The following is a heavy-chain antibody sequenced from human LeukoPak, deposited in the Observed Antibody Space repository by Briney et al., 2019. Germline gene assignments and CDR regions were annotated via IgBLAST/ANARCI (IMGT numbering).Heavy chain of an antibody. Sequence: GGSLRLSCAGSGFTFRSYGMSWARQAPGKGLEGVSSISGYGDYTYNADSVQGRFTISRDNSKNTLYLQMNSLRAEDAAIYYCATSPDIEASGTLYYLDYWGQGTLVTVSS. J-gene: IGHJ4*02. CDR2: ISGYGDYT. CDR3: ATSPDIEASGTLYYLDY. CDR1: GFTFRSYG. D-gene: IGHD1-14*01. V-gene: IGHV3-23*01.